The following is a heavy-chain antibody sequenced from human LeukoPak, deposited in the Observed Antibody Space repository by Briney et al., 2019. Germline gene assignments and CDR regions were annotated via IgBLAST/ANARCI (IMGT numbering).Heavy chain of an antibody. J-gene: IGHJ3*02. V-gene: IGHV3-23*01. CDR2: ISGSGGST. Sequence: PGGSLRLSCAASGFTFSSYAMSWVRQAPGKGLEWVSAISGSGGSTYYADSVKGRFTISRDNSKNTLYLQMNSLRAEGTAVYYCAKDRGIAAAGTGAFDIWGQGTMVTVSS. CDR3: AKDRGIAAAGTGAFDI. CDR1: GFTFSSYA. D-gene: IGHD6-13*01.